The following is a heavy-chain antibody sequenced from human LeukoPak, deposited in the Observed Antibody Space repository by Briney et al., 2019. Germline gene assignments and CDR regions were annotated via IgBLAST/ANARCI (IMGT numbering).Heavy chain of an antibody. D-gene: IGHD5-12*01. Sequence: SVKVSCKASGGTFSSYAISWVRQAPGQGLEWMGRIIPILGIANYAQKFQGRVTITADKSTSTAYMELSSLRSEDTAVYYCARVTRRGYSGYDRYYYYGMDVWGQGTTVTVSS. CDR3: ARVTRRGYSGYDRYYYYGMDV. J-gene: IGHJ6*02. CDR2: IIPILGIA. V-gene: IGHV1-69*04. CDR1: GGTFSSYA.